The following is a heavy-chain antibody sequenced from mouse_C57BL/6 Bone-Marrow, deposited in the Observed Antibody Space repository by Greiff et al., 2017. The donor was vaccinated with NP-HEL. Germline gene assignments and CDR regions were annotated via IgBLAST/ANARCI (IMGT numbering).Heavy chain of an antibody. CDR2: INPNNGGT. J-gene: IGHJ2*01. Sequence: EVQLQQSGPELVKPGASVKISCKASGYTFTDYYMNWVKQSHGKSLEWIGDINPNNGGTSYNQKFKGKATLTVDKSSSTAYMELRSLTSEDSAVYYCARGRDYDNPDYWGQGTTLTLS. CDR1: GYTFTDYY. CDR3: ARGRDYDNPDY. V-gene: IGHV1-26*01. D-gene: IGHD2-1*01.